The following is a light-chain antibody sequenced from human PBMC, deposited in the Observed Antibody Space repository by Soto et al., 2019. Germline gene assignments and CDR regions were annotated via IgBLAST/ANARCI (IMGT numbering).Light chain of an antibody. Sequence: EIVLTQSPGTLSLSPGERATLSCRASQSFRSSYLAWYQQKPGQAPRLLIYGASSRATGIPDRFSGSGSGTDFTLTISRLEPEYVAVYYCQQYGSSPLTFGGGTKVEIK. V-gene: IGKV3-20*01. J-gene: IGKJ4*01. CDR1: QSFRSSY. CDR2: GAS. CDR3: QQYGSSPLT.